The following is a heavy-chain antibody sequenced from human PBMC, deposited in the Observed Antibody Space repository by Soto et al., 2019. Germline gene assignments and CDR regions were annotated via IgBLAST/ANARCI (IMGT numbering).Heavy chain of an antibody. CDR1: GYSFTSYW. CDR3: ARLRSNSSGWYYYYYGMDV. Sequence: PGESLKISCKGSGYSFTSYWISWVRQMPGKGLEWMGRIDPSDSYTNYSPSFQGHVTISADKSISTAYLQWSSLKASDTAMYYCARLRSNSSGWYYYYYGMDVWGQGTTVTSP. CDR2: IDPSDSYT. J-gene: IGHJ6*02. D-gene: IGHD6-19*01. V-gene: IGHV5-10-1*01.